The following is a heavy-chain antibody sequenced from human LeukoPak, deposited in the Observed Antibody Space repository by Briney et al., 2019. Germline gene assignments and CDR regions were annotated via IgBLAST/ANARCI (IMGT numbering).Heavy chain of an antibody. Sequence: ASVKVSCKASGYTFTSYAMNWVRQAPGQGLEWMGWINTNTGNPTYAQGFTGRFVFSLDTSVSTAYLQISSLKAEDTAVYYCARGYGCSGGSCYDAFDIWGQGTMVTVSS. CDR3: ARGYGCSGGSCYDAFDI. CDR1: GYTFTSYA. J-gene: IGHJ3*02. V-gene: IGHV7-4-1*02. CDR2: INTNTGNP. D-gene: IGHD2-15*01.